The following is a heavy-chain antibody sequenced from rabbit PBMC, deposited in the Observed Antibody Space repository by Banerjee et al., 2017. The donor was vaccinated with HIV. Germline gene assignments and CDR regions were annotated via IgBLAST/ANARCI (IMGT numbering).Heavy chain of an antibody. CDR3: ARNAAYISYFTL. D-gene: IGHD1-1*01. J-gene: IGHJ4*01. Sequence: QEQLEESGGDLLKPGASLTLTCIASGFSFSGVYYMCWVRQAPGKGLEWIACIYAGSSGSTYYANWAKGRFTIAKTSSTTVTLQMTSLTAADTATYFCARNAAYISYFTLWGQGTLVTVS. CDR2: IYAGSSGST. CDR1: GFSFSGVYY. V-gene: IGHV1S45*01.